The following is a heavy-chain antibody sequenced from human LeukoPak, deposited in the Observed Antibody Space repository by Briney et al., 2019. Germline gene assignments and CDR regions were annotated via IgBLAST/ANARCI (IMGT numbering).Heavy chain of an antibody. V-gene: IGHV3-21*01. D-gene: IGHD4-11*01. CDR2: IRGNGET. CDR1: GLSFSSFA. CDR3: ASLFPHPTTDPYYYDMDV. J-gene: IGHJ6*03. Sequence: PGGSLRLSCAASGLSFSSFAMSWVRQGPARGLEWVSSIRGNGETFYADSVKGRFTISRDNARNSLYLQMNSLRAEDTAVYYCASLFPHPTTDPYYYDMDVWGKGTTVTVSS.